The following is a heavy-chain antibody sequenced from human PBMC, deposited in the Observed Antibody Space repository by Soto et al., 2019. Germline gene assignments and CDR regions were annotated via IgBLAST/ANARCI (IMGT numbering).Heavy chain of an antibody. J-gene: IGHJ6*04. V-gene: IGHV1-18*04. CDR2: ISAYNGNT. CDR1: GYTFTSYG. CDR3: ARDNTYTDFWIGSYYYSGMAV. Sequence: GASVKVSCKASGYTFTSYGISWVRQAPGQGLEWMGWISAYNGNTNYAQKLQGRVTMTTDTSTSTAYMELRSLRSDDTAVYYCARDNTYTDFWIGSYYYSGMAVWGKGTRFTAPS. D-gene: IGHD3-3*01.